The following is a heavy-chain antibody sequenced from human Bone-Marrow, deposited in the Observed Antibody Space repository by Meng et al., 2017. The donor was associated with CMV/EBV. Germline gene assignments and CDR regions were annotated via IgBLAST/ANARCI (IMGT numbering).Heavy chain of an antibody. D-gene: IGHD3-22*01. Sequence: QVQLQKWGAGLLKPSETLPLTCAVYGGSFSGYYWSWIRQPPGKGLEWIGEINHSGSTNYNPSLKSRVTISVDTSKNQFSLKLSSVTAADTAVYYCARGVDYYDSSGYYYWGQGTLVTVSS. CDR2: INHSGST. J-gene: IGHJ4*02. CDR3: ARGVDYYDSSGYYY. V-gene: IGHV4-34*01. CDR1: GGSFSGYY.